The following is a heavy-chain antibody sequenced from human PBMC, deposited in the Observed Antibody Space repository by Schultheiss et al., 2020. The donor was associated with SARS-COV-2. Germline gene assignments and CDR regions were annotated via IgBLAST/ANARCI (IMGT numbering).Heavy chain of an antibody. Sequence: GGSLRLSCAASGFTFDDYAMHWVRQAPGKGLEYVSAISSNGGSTYYADSVKGRFTISRDNSKNTLYLQMSSLRAEDTAVYYCVKCRHSSGWYDRLNYYYYMDVWGKGTTVTVSS. D-gene: IGHD6-19*01. CDR3: VKCRHSSGWYDRLNYYYYMDV. CDR2: ISSNGGST. J-gene: IGHJ6*03. V-gene: IGHV3-64D*09. CDR1: GFTFDDYA.